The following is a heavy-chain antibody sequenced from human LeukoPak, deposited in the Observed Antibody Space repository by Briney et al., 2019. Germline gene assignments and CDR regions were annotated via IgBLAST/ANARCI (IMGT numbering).Heavy chain of an antibody. CDR1: GFTFSNYA. D-gene: IGHD1-1*01. V-gene: IGHV3-23*01. Sequence: PGGSLRLSCAASGFTFSNYAMTWVRQAPGKGLEWVSTIRGTGDSTHYADSVKGRFIISRDKSKNMLYLQMNGLRAEDTAIYYCAKGQELDDGVFDSWGQGTLVTVSS. J-gene: IGHJ4*02. CDR3: AKGQELDDGVFDS. CDR2: IRGTGDST.